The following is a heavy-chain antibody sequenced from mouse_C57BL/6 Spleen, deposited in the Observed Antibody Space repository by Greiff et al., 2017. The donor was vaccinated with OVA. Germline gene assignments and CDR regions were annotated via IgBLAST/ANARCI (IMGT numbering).Heavy chain of an antibody. V-gene: IGHV1-81*01. Sequence: QVQLQQSGAELARPGASVKLSCKASGYTFTSYGISWVKQRTGQGLEWIGEIYPRSGNTYYNEKFKGTATLTADKSSSTAYMELRSLTSEDSAVYFCARHYGSSYEGYFDVWGTGTTVTVSS. J-gene: IGHJ1*03. CDR2: IYPRSGNT. CDR1: GYTFTSYG. D-gene: IGHD1-1*01. CDR3: ARHYGSSYEGYFDV.